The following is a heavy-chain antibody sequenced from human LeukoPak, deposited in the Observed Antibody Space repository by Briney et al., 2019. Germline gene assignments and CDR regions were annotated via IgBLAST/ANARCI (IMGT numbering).Heavy chain of an antibody. D-gene: IGHD5-12*01. J-gene: IGHJ4*02. V-gene: IGHV1-69*05. CDR1: GGTFSSYA. CDR2: IIPIFGTA. Sequence: SVKVSCKASGGTFSSYAISWVRQAPGQGLEWMGRIIPIFGTANYAQKFQGRVTITKDESTSTAYMELSSLRSEDTAVYYCARLRGYSGYDLGDYFDYWGQGTLVTVSS. CDR3: ARLRGYSGYDLGDYFDY.